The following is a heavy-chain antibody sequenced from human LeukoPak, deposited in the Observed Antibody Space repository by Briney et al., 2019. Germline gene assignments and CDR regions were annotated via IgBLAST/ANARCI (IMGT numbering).Heavy chain of an antibody. CDR1: GYTFTSYD. V-gene: IGHV1-2*02. D-gene: IGHD1-1*01. J-gene: IGHJ6*03. CDR2: INPNSGGT. Sequence: ASVKVSCKASGYTFTSYDINWVRQAPGQGLEWMGWINPNSGGTNYAQKFQGRVTMTRDTSISTAYMELSRLRSDDTAVYYCARDPRTTENYYYYYYMDVWGKGTTVTVSS. CDR3: ARDPRTTENYYYYYYMDV.